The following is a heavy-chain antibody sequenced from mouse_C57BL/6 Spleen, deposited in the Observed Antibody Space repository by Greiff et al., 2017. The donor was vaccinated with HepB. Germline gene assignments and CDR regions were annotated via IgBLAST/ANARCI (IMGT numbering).Heavy chain of an antibody. D-gene: IGHD3-3*01. V-gene: IGHV5-16*01. J-gene: IGHJ2*01. Sequence: EVKLMESEGGLVQPGSSMKLSCTASGFTFSDYYMAWVRQVPEKGLEWVANINYDGSSTYYLDSLKSRFIISRDNAKNILYLQMSSLKSEDTATYYCARDEGRSFDYWGQGTTLTVSS. CDR1: GFTFSDYY. CDR3: ARDEGRSFDY. CDR2: INYDGSST.